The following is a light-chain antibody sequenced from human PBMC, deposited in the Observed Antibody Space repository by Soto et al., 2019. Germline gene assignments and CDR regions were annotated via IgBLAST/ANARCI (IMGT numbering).Light chain of an antibody. CDR2: GAS. CDR3: QPYGSGPLT. V-gene: IGKV3-20*01. CDR1: QNVNNNY. Sequence: EIVLTQSPGTLSLSPGERATLSCRASQNVNNNYLAWYQQKPGQAPRLLIYGASRRATDIPDRFSGSGSGTDFTLTISRLEPEDSAVYSCQPYGSGPLTFGGGTKVEIK. J-gene: IGKJ4*01.